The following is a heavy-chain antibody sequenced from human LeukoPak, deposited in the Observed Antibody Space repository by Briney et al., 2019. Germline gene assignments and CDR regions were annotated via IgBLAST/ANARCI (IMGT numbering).Heavy chain of an antibody. CDR1: GFTFSSYA. CDR3: AKDRRYCSGSSCYKIDY. Sequence: GGSLRLSCAASGFTFSSYAMSWVRQAPGKGLEWVSAISGSGGSTYYADSVKGRFTISRDNSKNTLYLQMNSLRAEDTAVYYCAKDRRYCSGSSCYKIDYWGQGTLVTVSS. CDR2: ISGSGGST. J-gene: IGHJ4*02. V-gene: IGHV3-23*01. D-gene: IGHD2-15*01.